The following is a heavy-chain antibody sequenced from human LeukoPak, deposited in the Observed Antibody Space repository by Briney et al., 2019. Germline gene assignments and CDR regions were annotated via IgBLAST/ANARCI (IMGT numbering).Heavy chain of an antibody. Sequence: GGSLRLSCAASGFTFSSYAMNWVRQTPGKGLEWVSFITGDAGTTSYADSAKGRFTISRDNSKNTLYLQLNSLSAEDTAVYYCAKTTGNGHWLIEYWGQGTLATVSS. CDR1: GFTFSSYA. CDR3: AKTTGNGHWLIEY. V-gene: IGHV3-23*01. J-gene: IGHJ4*02. CDR2: ITGDAGTT. D-gene: IGHD4-23*01.